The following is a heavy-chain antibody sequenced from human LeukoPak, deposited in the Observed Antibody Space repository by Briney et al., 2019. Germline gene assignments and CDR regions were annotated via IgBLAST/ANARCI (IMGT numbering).Heavy chain of an antibody. Sequence: ASVKVSCKASGYTFTSYYMHWVRQAPGQGLEWMGIINPSGGSTSYAQKFQGRVTMTRDTSTSTVYMELSSLRSEDTAVYYCARAGYCSGGSCYGGAFDIWGQGTMVTVSS. J-gene: IGHJ3*02. D-gene: IGHD2-15*01. CDR1: GYTFTSYY. V-gene: IGHV1-46*01. CDR2: INPSGGST. CDR3: ARAGYCSGGSCYGGAFDI.